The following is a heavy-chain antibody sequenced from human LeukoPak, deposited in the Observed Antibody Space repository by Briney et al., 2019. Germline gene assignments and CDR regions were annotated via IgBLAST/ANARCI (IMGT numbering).Heavy chain of an antibody. J-gene: IGHJ4*02. V-gene: IGHV4-59*01. D-gene: IGHD2-15*01. CDR1: GGSLCSYY. CDR2: IYYSGST. CDR3: ARGDSLFDY. Sequence: PSETLSLTCTVSGGSLCSYYWSWIRQPPGKGLEWIGYIYYSGSTNYNPSLKSRVTISVDTSKNQFSLKLSSVTAADTAVYYCARGDSLFDYWGQATLVTVSS.